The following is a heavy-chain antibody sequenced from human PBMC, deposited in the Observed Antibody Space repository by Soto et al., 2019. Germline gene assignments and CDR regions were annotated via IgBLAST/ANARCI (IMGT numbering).Heavy chain of an antibody. CDR1: GGSFSGYY. D-gene: IGHD3-3*01. CDR2: INHSGST. V-gene: IGHV4-34*01. J-gene: IGHJ5*02. Sequence: RSLTCAVYGGSFSGYYWSWIRQPPGKGLEWIGEINHSGSTNYNPSLKSRVTISVDTSKNQFSLKLSSVTAADTAVYYCARIFGVVIIDWFDPWGQGTLVTVSS. CDR3: ARIFGVVIIDWFDP.